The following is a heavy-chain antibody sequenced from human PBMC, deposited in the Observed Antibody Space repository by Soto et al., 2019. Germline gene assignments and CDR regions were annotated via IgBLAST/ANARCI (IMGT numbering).Heavy chain of an antibody. J-gene: IGHJ4*02. Sequence: GASVKVSCKASGYTFTSYGISWVRQAPGQGLEWMGWISAYNGNTNYAQKLQGRVTMTTDTSTSTAYMELRSLRSDDTAVYYCARDQEYQLLGRFDYWGQGTLVTVSS. V-gene: IGHV1-18*01. D-gene: IGHD2-2*01. CDR3: ARDQEYQLLGRFDY. CDR1: GYTFTSYG. CDR2: ISAYNGNT.